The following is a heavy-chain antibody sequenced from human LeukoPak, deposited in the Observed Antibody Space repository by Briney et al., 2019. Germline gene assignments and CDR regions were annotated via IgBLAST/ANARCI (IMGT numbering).Heavy chain of an antibody. CDR1: GGSISSYY. V-gene: IGHV4-59*01. D-gene: IGHD6-19*01. Sequence: SETLSLTCTVSGGSISSYYWSWIRQPPGKGLEWIGYIYYCGSTNYNPSLKSRVTISVDTSKNQFSLKLSSVTAADTAVYYCASQNRIAVVGAWGQGTLATVSS. CDR2: IYYCGST. CDR3: ASQNRIAVVGA. J-gene: IGHJ4*02.